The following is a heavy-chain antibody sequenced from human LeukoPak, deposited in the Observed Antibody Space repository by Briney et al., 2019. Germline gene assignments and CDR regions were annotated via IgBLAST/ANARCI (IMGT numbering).Heavy chain of an antibody. Sequence: SQTLSLTCAISGDSVSSNSAAWNWIRQSPSRGLEWLGRTYYRSKWYNDYAVSVKSRITINPDTSKNQFSLQLNSVTPEDTAVYYCARVREGGSVWGSYRSSFYTDYWGQGTLVTVSS. V-gene: IGHV6-1*01. CDR2: TYYRSKWYN. J-gene: IGHJ4*02. CDR1: GDSVSSNSAA. D-gene: IGHD3-16*02. CDR3: ARVREGGSVWGSYRSSFYTDY.